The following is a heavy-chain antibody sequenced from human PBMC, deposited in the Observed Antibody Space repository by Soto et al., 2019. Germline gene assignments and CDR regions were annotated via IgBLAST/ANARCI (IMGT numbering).Heavy chain of an antibody. Sequence: QVQLVESEGGVVQPGRSLRLSCTASGFTFSNYGMHWVRQAPGKGLEWVTVISYDGNVAYYADSVKGRFTSSRDNSKNTLYLQMNSLRTEDPAVYYCAKEGPITIWYFDYWGQGTLVTVSS. CDR1: GFTFSNYG. V-gene: IGHV3-30*18. J-gene: IGHJ4*02. CDR3: AKEGPITIWYFDY. CDR2: ISYDGNVA.